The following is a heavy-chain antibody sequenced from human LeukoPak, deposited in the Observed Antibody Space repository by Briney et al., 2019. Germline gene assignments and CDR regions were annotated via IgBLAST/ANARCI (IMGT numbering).Heavy chain of an antibody. J-gene: IGHJ3*02. CDR2: ISTSSSYI. CDR1: GFTFSSYG. Sequence: GGTLRLSCAASGFTFSSYGMNWVRQAPGKGLEWVSSISTSSSYIYYADSVKGRFTISRDNARNSLYLQMNSLRPEDTAVYYCARGGAAADTPDAFDIWGQGTMVTVSS. V-gene: IGHV3-21*01. D-gene: IGHD6-13*01. CDR3: ARGGAAADTPDAFDI.